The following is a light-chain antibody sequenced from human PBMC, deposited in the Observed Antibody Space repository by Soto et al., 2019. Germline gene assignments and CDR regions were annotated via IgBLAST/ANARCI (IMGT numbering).Light chain of an antibody. CDR3: SSYTTSSTWV. CDR1: SSDVGGYNY. CDR2: EVS. J-gene: IGLJ3*02. Sequence: QSALTQPASLSGTPGQSITIYCTGSSSDVGGYNYVSWYQQHPGKAPKVMIYEVSNRPSGVSNRFSGSKSGNTASLTISGLQAEDEADYYCSSYTTSSTWVFGGGTQLTVL. V-gene: IGLV2-14*01.